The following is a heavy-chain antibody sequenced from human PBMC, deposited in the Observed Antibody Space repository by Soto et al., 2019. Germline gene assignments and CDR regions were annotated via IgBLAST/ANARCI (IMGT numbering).Heavy chain of an antibody. CDR3: TRRQFYYFGLDV. V-gene: IGHV3-73*02. Sequence: QLVESGGALVQPGESLKLSCAASGFSFSGSAIQWVRQAPGKGLEWVGRIRTDANTYATAYAASVTGRFTISRDDSRNTAYLHMNSLKTEDTAVYFCTRRQFYYFGLDVWGQGTTVIVSS. CDR1: GFSFSGSA. CDR2: IRTDANTYAT. D-gene: IGHD6-19*01. J-gene: IGHJ6*02.